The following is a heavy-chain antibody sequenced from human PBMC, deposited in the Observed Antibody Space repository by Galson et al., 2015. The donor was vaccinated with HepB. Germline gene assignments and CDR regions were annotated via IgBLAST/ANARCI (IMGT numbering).Heavy chain of an antibody. CDR1: GFTFSDCA. Sequence: SLRLSCAAPGFTFSDCAMNWVRQAPGKGLEWVGSISYDGINKYYADSVEGRFTISRDSSKNIVYLQMNSLRPEDTALYYCAKDVGRNEPGIAAAGTENWFDPWGQGTLVTVSS. D-gene: IGHD6-13*01. CDR2: ISYDGINK. V-gene: IGHV3-30*18. CDR3: AKDVGRNEPGIAAAGTENWFDP. J-gene: IGHJ5*02.